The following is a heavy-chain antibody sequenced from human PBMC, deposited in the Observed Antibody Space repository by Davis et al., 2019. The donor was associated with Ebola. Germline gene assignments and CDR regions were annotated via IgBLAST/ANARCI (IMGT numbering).Heavy chain of an antibody. CDR3: AREGGCSGGSCYYFDY. V-gene: IGHV4-34*01. Sequence: GSLRLSCAVYGGSFSGYYWSWIRQPPGKGLEWIGEINHSGSTNYNPSLKSRVTISVDTSKNQFSLKLSSVTAEDTAVYYCAREGGCSGGSCYYFDYWGQGTLVTVSS. J-gene: IGHJ4*02. CDR1: GGSFSGYY. CDR2: INHSGST. D-gene: IGHD2-15*01.